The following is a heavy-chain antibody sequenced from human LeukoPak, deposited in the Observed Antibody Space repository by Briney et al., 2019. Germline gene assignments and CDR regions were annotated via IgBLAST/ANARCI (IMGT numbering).Heavy chain of an antibody. Sequence: SETLSLTCTVSGGSISSGGYYWSWIRQHPGKGLERIGYIYYSGSTYYNPSLKSRVTISVDTSKNQFSLKLSSVTAADTAVYYCARLVSDSSGYYNFDYWGQGTLVTVSS. J-gene: IGHJ4*02. CDR1: GGSISSGGYY. CDR3: ARLVSDSSGYYNFDY. D-gene: IGHD3-22*01. CDR2: IYYSGST. V-gene: IGHV4-31*03.